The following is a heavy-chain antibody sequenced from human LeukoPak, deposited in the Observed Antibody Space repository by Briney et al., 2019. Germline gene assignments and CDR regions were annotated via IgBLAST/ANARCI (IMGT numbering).Heavy chain of an antibody. J-gene: IGHJ4*02. CDR3: AREGAVALKRFDL. CDR1: GGTFSSYA. CDR2: MRPTDAYT. Sequence: ASVKVSCKASGGTFSSYAISWVRQAPGQGLEWMGYMRPTDAYTGYAPKFQGRVTVTRDTSTNTVYMELSSLRSDDTAVYYCAREGAVALKRFDLWGQGTLVAVSS. V-gene: IGHV1-8*02. D-gene: IGHD6-19*01.